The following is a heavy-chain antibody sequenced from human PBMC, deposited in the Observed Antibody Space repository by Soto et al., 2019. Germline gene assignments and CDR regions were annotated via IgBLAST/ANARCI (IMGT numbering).Heavy chain of an antibody. D-gene: IGHD3-22*01. CDR3: ARHRYGYYDSSVPDAFDI. CDR2: IYYSGST. J-gene: IGHJ3*02. Sequence: SETLSLTCTVSGGSISSSSYYWGWIRQPPGKGLEWIGSIYYSGSTYYNPSLKSRVTISVDTSKNHFSLKLSSVTAADTAVFYCARHRYGYYDSSVPDAFDIWGQGTMVTVSS. CDR1: GGSISSSSYY. V-gene: IGHV4-39*01.